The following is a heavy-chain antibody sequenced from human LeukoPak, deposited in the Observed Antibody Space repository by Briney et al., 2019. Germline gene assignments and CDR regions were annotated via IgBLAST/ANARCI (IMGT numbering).Heavy chain of an antibody. CDR1: GGSISTYY. V-gene: IGHV4-59*01. CDR2: IYYTGST. CDR3: ARGGNYWPQWWFDP. J-gene: IGHJ5*02. Sequence: KPSETLSLTCTVSGGSISTYYWSWLRQPPGKGLEWIGYIYYTGSTSYNPSLKSRVTMSLDASKNQFSLELNSVTPADTAVYYCARGGNYWPQWWFDPWGRGTLVSVSS. D-gene: IGHD1-26*01.